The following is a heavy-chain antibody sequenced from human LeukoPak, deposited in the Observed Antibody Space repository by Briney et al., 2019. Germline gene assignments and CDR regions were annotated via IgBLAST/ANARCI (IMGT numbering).Heavy chain of an antibody. V-gene: IGHV3-9*03. J-gene: IGHJ6*03. CDR3: AKDQGATYFYYMDV. Sequence: PGGSLRLSCTASGFSFDDHAMHWVRQAPGKGLEWLSGISWNSGVIRYAVSVKGRFTISRDNAKNSLYLQMNSLRAEDMALYYCAKDQGATYFYYMDVWGKGTTVAVSS. CDR1: GFSFDDHA. CDR2: ISWNSGVI.